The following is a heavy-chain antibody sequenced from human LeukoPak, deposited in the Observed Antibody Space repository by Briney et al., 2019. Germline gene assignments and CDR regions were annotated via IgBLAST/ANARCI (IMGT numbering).Heavy chain of an antibody. CDR3: AKVSLVRGVIEHFDY. Sequence: GRSLRLSCAASGFTFSSYGMHWVRQAPGKGLEWVAVISYDGSNKYYADSVKGRFTISRDNSKNTLYLQMNSLRAEDTAVYYCAKVSLVRGVIEHFDYWGQGTLVTVSS. CDR1: GFTFSSYG. V-gene: IGHV3-30*18. CDR2: ISYDGSNK. J-gene: IGHJ4*02. D-gene: IGHD3-10*01.